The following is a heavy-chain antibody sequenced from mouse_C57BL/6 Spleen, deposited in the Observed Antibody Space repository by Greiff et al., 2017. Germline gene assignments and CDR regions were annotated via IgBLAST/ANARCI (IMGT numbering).Heavy chain of an antibody. CDR2: IDPSDSYT. CDR1: GYTFTSYW. V-gene: IGHV1-69*01. J-gene: IGHJ2*01. Sequence: VQLQESGAELVMPGASVKLSCKASGYTFTSYWMHWVKQRPGQGLEWIGEIDPSDSYTNYNQKFKGKSTLTVDKSSSTAYMQLSSLTSEDSAVYYCARKDGYYGYWGQGTTLTVSS. CDR3: ARKDGYYGY. D-gene: IGHD2-3*01.